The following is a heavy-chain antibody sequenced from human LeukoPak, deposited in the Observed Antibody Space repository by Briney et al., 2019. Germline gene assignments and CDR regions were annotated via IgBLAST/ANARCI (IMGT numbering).Heavy chain of an antibody. J-gene: IGHJ4*02. CDR2: ISGSGGST. Sequence: GGSLRLSCVTSGFTFSSYAMSWVRQAPGKGLDWVSAISGSGGSTYYADSVKGRFTISRDNSKNTLYLQMNSLRAEDTAVYYCAKPRVGSGWYYFDYWGQGTLVTVSS. V-gene: IGHV3-23*01. CDR3: AKPRVGSGWYYFDY. CDR1: GFTFSSYA. D-gene: IGHD6-19*01.